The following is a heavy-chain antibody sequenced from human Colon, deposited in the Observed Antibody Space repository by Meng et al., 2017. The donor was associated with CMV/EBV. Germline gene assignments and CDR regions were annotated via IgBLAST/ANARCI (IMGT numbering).Heavy chain of an antibody. CDR3: ARLPYSASRGDY. D-gene: IGHD1-26*01. CDR2: INPDSGDI. J-gene: IGHJ4*02. CDR1: GYMFIAYY. V-gene: IGHV1-2*02. Sequence: ASVKVSCKTSGYMFIAYYVHWVRQVPGRGLEWMGWINPDSGDINYAQEFQGRVTLTRDTSITTAYMELTRLTPDDTAIYYCARLPYSASRGDYWGQGTLVTVSS.